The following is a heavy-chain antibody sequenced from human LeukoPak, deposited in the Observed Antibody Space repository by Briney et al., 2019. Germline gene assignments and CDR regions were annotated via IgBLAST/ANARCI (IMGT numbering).Heavy chain of an antibody. Sequence: PSETLSLTCAVYGGSFSGYYWSWIRQPPGKGLEWIGEINHSGSTNYNPTPKSRVTISVDTSKNQFSLKLSSVTAADTAVYYCARTEVVPAAKRGDYFDYWGQGTLVTVSS. V-gene: IGHV4-34*01. CDR3: ARTEVVPAAKRGDYFDY. J-gene: IGHJ4*02. CDR1: GGSFSGYY. CDR2: INHSGST. D-gene: IGHD2-2*01.